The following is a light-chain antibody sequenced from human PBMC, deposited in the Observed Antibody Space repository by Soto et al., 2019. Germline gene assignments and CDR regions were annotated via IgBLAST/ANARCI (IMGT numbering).Light chain of an antibody. V-gene: IGKV3-20*01. CDR2: GAS. CDR3: QQYEY. CDR1: QSVSSSY. Sequence: ALTQIPSTEACRVGEESSFSCRASQSVSSSYLAWYQQKPGQAPRLLIYGASSRATDIPDRFSGCGSGTEFALTISRLEPEDFAVYYCQQYEYFGQGTRLEIK. J-gene: IGKJ5*01.